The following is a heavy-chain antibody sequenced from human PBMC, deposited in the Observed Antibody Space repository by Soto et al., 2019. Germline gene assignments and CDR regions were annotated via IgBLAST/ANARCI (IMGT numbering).Heavy chain of an antibody. CDR1: SDSMNSGGYY. CDR3: ARRGGSSSGYYYYAMDV. Sequence: QVQLQESGPGLVIPSQTLSLTCSVSSDSMNSGGYYWSWIRQHPGHGLEWIGYIYSNGDTYYNPSLKSRVTISVDTSKNQFSLNLTSVTAADTAVYYCARRGGSSSGYYYYAMDVWGQGTTVTVSS. J-gene: IGHJ6*02. CDR2: IYSNGDT. V-gene: IGHV4-31*03. D-gene: IGHD6-6*01.